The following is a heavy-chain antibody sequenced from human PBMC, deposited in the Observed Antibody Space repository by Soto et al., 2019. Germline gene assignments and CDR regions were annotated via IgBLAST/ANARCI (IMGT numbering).Heavy chain of an antibody. CDR1: GFTFSSYG. V-gene: IGHV3-33*01. CDR2: IWYDGSNK. CDR3: ARGDANWTSNFDY. D-gene: IGHD1-20*01. Sequence: GGSLRLSCAASGFTFSSYGMHWVRQAPGKGLEWVAVIWYDGSNKYYADSVKGRFTISRDNSKNTLYLQMNSLRAEDTAVYYCARGDANWTSNFDYWGQGTLVTVSS. J-gene: IGHJ4*02.